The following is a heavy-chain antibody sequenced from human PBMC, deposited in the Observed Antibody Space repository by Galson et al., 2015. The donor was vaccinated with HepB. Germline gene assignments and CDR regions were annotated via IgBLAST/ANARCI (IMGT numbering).Heavy chain of an antibody. CDR1: GYTFTTYA. CDR2: INVGNGNR. Sequence: SCKASGYTFTTYAIHWVRQAPGQRLEWMGWINVGNGNRRHSQNFQGRVTISRDTSANTAYMELSSLRSEDTAVYYCARNIVATTSLDYWGQGTLVTVSS. D-gene: IGHD5-12*01. V-gene: IGHV1-3*01. CDR3: ARNIVATTSLDY. J-gene: IGHJ4*02.